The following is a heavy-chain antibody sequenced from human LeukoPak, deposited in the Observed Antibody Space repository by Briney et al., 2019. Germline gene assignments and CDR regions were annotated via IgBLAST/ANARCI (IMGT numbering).Heavy chain of an antibody. CDR2: ISGSGNGT. V-gene: IGHV3-23*01. Sequence: PWGSLRLSCAASGFTFSSYAMSWVRQAPGKGLEWVSAISGSGNGTYYADSVKGRFTISRDNSKNTLYLQMNSLRAEDTAVYYCAKGYYGSGSYGWFDYWGQGTLVTVSS. CDR3: AKGYYGSGSYGWFDY. D-gene: IGHD3-10*01. CDR1: GFTFSSYA. J-gene: IGHJ4*02.